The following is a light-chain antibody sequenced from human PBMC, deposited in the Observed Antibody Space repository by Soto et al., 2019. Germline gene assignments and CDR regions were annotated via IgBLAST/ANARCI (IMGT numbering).Light chain of an antibody. CDR2: AAS. Sequence: DIQMTQSPSSLSASLGDRVTITCRASQGIGVYLAWFQQKPGKVPKLLIYAASTLQSMFPSRFSSSGSVTQLNLTIIRLQPEDFATYCCQKYNGTPLPFGEPTKVDSK. J-gene: IGKJ4*01. CDR1: QGIGVY. V-gene: IGKV1-27*01. CDR3: QKYNGTPLP.